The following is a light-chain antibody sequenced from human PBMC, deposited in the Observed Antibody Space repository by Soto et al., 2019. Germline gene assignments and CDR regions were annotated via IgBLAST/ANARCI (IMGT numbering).Light chain of an antibody. CDR1: QGISSY. J-gene: IGKJ2*01. Sequence: AIRMTQSPSSFSASTGDRVTITCRASQGISSYLAWYQQKPGKAPKLLIYAASTLQSGVPSRFSGSGSGTDFTLTISCLQSEDFATYSCQQYYSYPYTFGQRTKLEIK. CDR2: AAS. CDR3: QQYYSYPYT. V-gene: IGKV1-8*01.